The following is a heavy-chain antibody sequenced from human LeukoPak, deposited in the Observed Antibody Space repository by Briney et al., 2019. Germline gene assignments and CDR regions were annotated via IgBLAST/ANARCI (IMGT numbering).Heavy chain of an antibody. Sequence: GGSLRLSCAASGFTFDDVAMHWVRQAPGKGLKWVSGISWNSGSIDYAGSVKGRFTVSRDNAKNSLYLQMNSLRQEDTALYYCAKGSGRYWTFFDYWGQGILVTVSS. V-gene: IGHV3-9*01. J-gene: IGHJ4*02. D-gene: IGHD1-26*01. CDR2: ISWNSGSI. CDR3: AKGSGRYWTFFDY. CDR1: GFTFDDVA.